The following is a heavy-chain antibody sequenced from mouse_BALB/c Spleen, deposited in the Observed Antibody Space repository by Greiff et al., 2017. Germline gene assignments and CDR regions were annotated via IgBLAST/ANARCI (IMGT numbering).Heavy chain of an antibody. D-gene: IGHD1-2*01. V-gene: IGHV14-4*02. CDR3: NAITTAYFDY. CDR1: GFNIKDYY. Sequence: VQLQQSGAELVRPGALVKLSCKASGFNIKDYYMHWVKQRPEQGLEWIGWIDPENGDTEYAPKFQGKATMTADTSSNTAYLQLSSLTSEDTAVYYCNAITTAYFDYWGQGTTLTVSS. CDR2: IDPENGDT. J-gene: IGHJ2*01.